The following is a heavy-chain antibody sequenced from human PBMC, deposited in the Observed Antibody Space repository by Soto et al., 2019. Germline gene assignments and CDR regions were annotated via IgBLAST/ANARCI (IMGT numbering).Heavy chain of an antibody. V-gene: IGHV1-69*01. CDR1: RVAFSKFI. CDR2: IIPIFGTA. CDR3: AKVGYSITMGYYYGMDV. J-gene: IGHJ6*02. Sequence: QAQLEQSGGEVKKPGSSVKVSCKASRVAFSKFIVTWVRQAPGLGLEWVGGIIPIFGTANYAQKFQSRVTMTADESTSTSYMEVNNLRSDHTAVYYCAKVGYSITMGYYYGMDVWGQGTTVTVAS. D-gene: IGHD3-3*01.